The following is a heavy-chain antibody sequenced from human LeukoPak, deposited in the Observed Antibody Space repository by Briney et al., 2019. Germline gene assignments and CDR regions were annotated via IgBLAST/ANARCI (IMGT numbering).Heavy chain of an antibody. D-gene: IGHD5-18*01. J-gene: IGHJ4*02. V-gene: IGHV3-30-3*01. Sequence: PGGSLRLSCAASGFTFSSYAMHWVRQAPGKGLEWVAVISYDGSNKYYADSVEGRFTISRDNSKNTLYLQMNSLRAEDTAVYYCARGGYSYGRPYYFDYWGQGTLVTVSS. CDR1: GFTFSSYA. CDR2: ISYDGSNK. CDR3: ARGGYSYGRPYYFDY.